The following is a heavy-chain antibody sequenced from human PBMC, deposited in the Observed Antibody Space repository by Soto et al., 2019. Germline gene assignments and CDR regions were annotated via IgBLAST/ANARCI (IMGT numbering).Heavy chain of an antibody. CDR3: ARGGTDCSSTSCPEGFFEINYYYYMDV. Sequence: GASVKVSCKASGYTFRSYAIHWVRPAPGQGLEGMGWINGGSGNTKYSLKFLRGVTFTRDTFASTAYMELSSLRSEDTAVYYCARGGTDCSSTSCPEGFFEINYYYYMDVWGKGTTVTVSS. CDR2: INGGSGNT. CDR1: GYTFRSYA. J-gene: IGHJ6*03. D-gene: IGHD2-2*01. V-gene: IGHV1-3*01.